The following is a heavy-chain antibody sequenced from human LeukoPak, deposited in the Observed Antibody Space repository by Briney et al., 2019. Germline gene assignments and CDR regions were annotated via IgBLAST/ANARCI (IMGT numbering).Heavy chain of an antibody. CDR3: ARASRASSNSGNWYYFDY. J-gene: IGHJ4*02. V-gene: IGHV4-59*01. CDR2: IYYTGST. CDR1: GGSINSFY. Sequence: PSETLSLTCTVSGGSINSFYWSWIRQPPGKGLEWIGYIYYTGSTNYNSSLKSRVTISVDTSKNQLSLKLNSVTAADTAVYYCARASRASSNSGNWYYFDYWGQGTLVTVSS. D-gene: IGHD6-13*01.